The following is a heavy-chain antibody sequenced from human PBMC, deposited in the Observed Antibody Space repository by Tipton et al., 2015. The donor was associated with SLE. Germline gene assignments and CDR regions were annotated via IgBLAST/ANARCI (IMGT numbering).Heavy chain of an antibody. D-gene: IGHD1-1*01. CDR2: INPSGST. CDR3: ARGKYLWNAHGGYFQH. J-gene: IGHJ1*01. V-gene: IGHV4-34*01. CDR1: GGSHYY. Sequence: GLVKPSETLSLICTVYGGSHYYWGWIRQPPGKGLEWIGEINPSGSTNYSPSLKSRVTMSIDTSKNQLSLNLSSVTAADTAVYYCARGKYLWNAHGGYFQHWGQGTLVTVSS.